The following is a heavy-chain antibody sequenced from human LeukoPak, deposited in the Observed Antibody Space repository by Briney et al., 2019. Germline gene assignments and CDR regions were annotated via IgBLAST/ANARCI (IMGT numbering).Heavy chain of an antibody. V-gene: IGHV3-21*06. Sequence: GGSLRLSCAASGFTFSSYSMNWVRQAPGKGLEWVSSISSSSSYIYYADSVKGRFTISRDNAKNLLFLQMHSLRAEDTAVYYCARQPGATTDYFDFWGQGTLVTVSS. CDR2: ISSSSSYI. D-gene: IGHD1-26*01. CDR3: ARQPGATTDYFDF. J-gene: IGHJ4*02. CDR1: GFTFSSYS.